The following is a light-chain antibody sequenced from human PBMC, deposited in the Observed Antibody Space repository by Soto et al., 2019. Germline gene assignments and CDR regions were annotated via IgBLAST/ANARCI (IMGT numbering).Light chain of an antibody. CDR1: QSVSNN. Sequence: EIVMTHSPATLSVSPGERATLSCRASQSVSNNLAWYQQKPGQAPRLLIYGASTRATAIPARFSGSGSGTEFTLTISSLQSEDFAVYFCQQYYNWPYTVGQGTKLEIK. V-gene: IGKV3-15*01. CDR3: QQYYNWPYT. CDR2: GAS. J-gene: IGKJ2*01.